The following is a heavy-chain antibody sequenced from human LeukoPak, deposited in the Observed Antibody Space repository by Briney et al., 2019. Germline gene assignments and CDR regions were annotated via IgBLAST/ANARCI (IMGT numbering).Heavy chain of an antibody. CDR2: ISWNSGSI. CDR3: AKDIRAAGDDAFDI. D-gene: IGHD3-16*01. CDR1: GFTFDDYA. J-gene: IGHJ3*02. Sequence: GRSLRLSCAASGFTFDDYAMHWVRQAPGKGLEWVSGISWNSGSIGYADSVKGRFTISRDNAKNSLYLQMNSLRAEDTALYCCAKDIRAAGDDAFDIWGQGTMVTVSS. V-gene: IGHV3-9*01.